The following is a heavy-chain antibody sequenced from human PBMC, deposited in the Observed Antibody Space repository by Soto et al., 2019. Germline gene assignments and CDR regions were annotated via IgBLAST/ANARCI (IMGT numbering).Heavy chain of an antibody. J-gene: IGHJ4*02. V-gene: IGHV3-73*02. CDR1: GFTFSGST. CDR3: TREGAARDS. D-gene: IGHD1-26*01. CDR2: IRSKTNNYAR. Sequence: EVQLVESGGGLVQPGGSLKLSCAASGFTFSGSTMHWVRQASGKGLEWVGRIRSKTNNYARASAASGKGRFTISRDDSTNTAYLQRHSLEPEDTALYYCTREGAARDSWGQGTLVTVSS.